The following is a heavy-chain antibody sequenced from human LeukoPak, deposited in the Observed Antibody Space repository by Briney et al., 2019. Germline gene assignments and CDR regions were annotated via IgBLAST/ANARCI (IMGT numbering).Heavy chain of an antibody. V-gene: IGHV1-2*02. J-gene: IGHJ4*02. Sequence: ASVTVSCTASGYTFTGYYMHWVRQAPGQGLEWMGWINPNSGGTNYAQKFQGRVTMTRDTSSSTAYMELSRLRSDDTAVYYCARDLGGPSFSYWGQGTLVTVSS. D-gene: IGHD3-16*01. CDR1: GYTFTGYY. CDR3: ARDLGGPSFSY. CDR2: INPNSGGT.